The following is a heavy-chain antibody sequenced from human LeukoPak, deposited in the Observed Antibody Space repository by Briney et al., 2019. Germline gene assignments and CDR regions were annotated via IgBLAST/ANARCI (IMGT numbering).Heavy chain of an antibody. D-gene: IGHD2-15*01. CDR3: AKDLLRYCSGGSCSAVNY. V-gene: IGHV3-9*01. CDR2: ISWNSGSI. Sequence: GGSLRLSCAASGFTFSRFAMTWVRQAAGKGLEWVSGISWNSGSIGYADSVKGRFTISRDNAKNSLYLQMNSLRAEDTALYYCAKDLLRYCSGGSCSAVNYWGQGTLVTVSS. CDR1: GFTFSRFA. J-gene: IGHJ4*02.